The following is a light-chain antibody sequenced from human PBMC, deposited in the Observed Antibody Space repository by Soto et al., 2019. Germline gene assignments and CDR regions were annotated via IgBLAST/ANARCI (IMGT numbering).Light chain of an antibody. CDR3: SAYTARSTLV. Sequence: QSALTQPASVSGSAGQSITISCSGTMRDVGAYNLVSWYQQHPGTAPKLIIYEVRNRPSGISSRFSGSRSGNTASLTSSGLQSEDEGYYYCSAYTARSTLVFGGGTKLTVL. V-gene: IGLV2-14*01. CDR1: MRDVGAYNL. CDR2: EVR. J-gene: IGLJ3*02.